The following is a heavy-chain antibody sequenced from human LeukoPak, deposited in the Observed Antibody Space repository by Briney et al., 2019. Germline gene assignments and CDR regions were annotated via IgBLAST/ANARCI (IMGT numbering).Heavy chain of an antibody. CDR1: GFSFGNYA. D-gene: IGHD6-13*01. J-gene: IGHJ4*02. Sequence: GGPLRLSCATSGFSFGNYAMNWVRQAPGKGLEWVSGISASGGTTYYADSVRGRFTISRDNSKNTLFLQVNSLRAEDTAIYYCAKDHRAIAAAPYYFDYWGQGTLVTVSS. V-gene: IGHV3-23*01. CDR3: AKDHRAIAAAPYYFDY. CDR2: ISASGGTT.